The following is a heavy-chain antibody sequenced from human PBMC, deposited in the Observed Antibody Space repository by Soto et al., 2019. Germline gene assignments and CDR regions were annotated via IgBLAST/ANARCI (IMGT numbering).Heavy chain of an antibody. CDR3: ARYRVFLSRGRYYPTDCDY. J-gene: IGHJ4*02. CDR1: GGSITNYY. V-gene: IGHV4-59*01. D-gene: IGHD1-26*01. Sequence: PSETLSLTCTVSGGSITNYYWSWVRRPPGKGLEWIGYIYYSGTTNYNPSLKSRVTISVDTSKNQFSLQLRSVTAADTAIYYCARYRVFLSRGRYYPTDCDYWGQGTLVT. CDR2: IYYSGTT.